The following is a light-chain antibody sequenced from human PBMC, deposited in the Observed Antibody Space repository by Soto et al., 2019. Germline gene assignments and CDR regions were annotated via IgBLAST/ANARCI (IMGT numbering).Light chain of an antibody. CDR2: DAS. J-gene: IGKJ2*01. CDR1: QSISSW. Sequence: DIQMTQSPSTLSASVGDRVTITCRASQSISSWLAWYQQKPGKAPKLLIYDASSLESGVPSRFSGSGSGTEYTITISILQDDYFAPSYCHPHKRYPYTFGQGTKLEIK. V-gene: IGKV1-5*01. CDR3: HPHKRYPYT.